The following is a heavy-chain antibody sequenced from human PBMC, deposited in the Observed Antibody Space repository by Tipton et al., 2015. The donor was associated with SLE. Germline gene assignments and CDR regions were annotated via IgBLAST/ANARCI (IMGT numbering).Heavy chain of an antibody. J-gene: IGHJ4*02. CDR1: GGSISSSSSYY. CDR2: VYYSGIT. CDR3: ARETALQEYIFDN. Sequence: TLSLTCAVYGGSISSSSSYYWAWIRQPPGKGLEWIATVYYSGITYYNPSLKSRVTISVDTSKNQFSLKLSSVTAADTAVYFCARETALQEYIFDNWGQGTLVTVSS. V-gene: IGHV4-39*02. D-gene: IGHD2/OR15-2a*01.